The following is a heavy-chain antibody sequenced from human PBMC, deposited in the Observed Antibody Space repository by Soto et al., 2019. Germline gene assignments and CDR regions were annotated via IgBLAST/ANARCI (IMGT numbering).Heavy chain of an antibody. CDR2: TYYSSKWFH. CDR1: GDSVSIDITS. V-gene: IGHV6-1*01. J-gene: IGHJ3*01. CDR3: ARGNGLDV. Sequence: SQTLSLTCAISGDSVSIDITSWNWIRQSPSRGLECLGRTYYSSKWFHGYAASVKSRITINPDTSKNQFSRELNSMTPEDTAAYYSARGNGLDVWGEGNVVTVSS. D-gene: IGHD2-8*01.